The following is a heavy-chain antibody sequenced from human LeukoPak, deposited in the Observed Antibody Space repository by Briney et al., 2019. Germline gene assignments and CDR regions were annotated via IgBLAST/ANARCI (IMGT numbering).Heavy chain of an antibody. J-gene: IGHJ4*02. D-gene: IGHD2-15*01. Sequence: SETLSLTCAVSGGSISSSNWWSWVRQPPGKGLEWIGEIYHSGSTNYNPSLKSRATISVDKSKNQFSLKLSSVTAADTAVYYCASSQSAGVQILDWGQGTLVTVSS. CDR1: GGSISSSNW. V-gene: IGHV4-4*02. CDR3: ASSQSAGVQILD. CDR2: IYHSGST.